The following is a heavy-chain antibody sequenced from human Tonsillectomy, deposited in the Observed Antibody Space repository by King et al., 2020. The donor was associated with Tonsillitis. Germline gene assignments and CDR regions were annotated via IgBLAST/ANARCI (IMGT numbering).Heavy chain of an antibody. D-gene: IGHD2-8*01. CDR1: GYTFTDYY. V-gene: IGHV1-2*02. CDR2: INPNSGGT. Sequence: QLVQSGAEVKKPGASVKVSCKASGYTFTDYYIHWVRQAPGQGLEWMRGINPNSGGTNYAQKFKGRVTMTRDTSISNAYMELSGLRSDDTAVYYCAGDWPCTNGVCNWFDPWGQGTLVTVSS. J-gene: IGHJ5*02. CDR3: AGDWPCTNGVCNWFDP.